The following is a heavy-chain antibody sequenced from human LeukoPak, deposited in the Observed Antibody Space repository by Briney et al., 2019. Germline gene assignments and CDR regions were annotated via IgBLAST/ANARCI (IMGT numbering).Heavy chain of an antibody. Sequence: GGSLRFSCAASGFTVSSTYMSWVRQAPGKGLEWVSVIESGGRTYYADSVKGRFTISRDSSKNTLYLQMNSLRAEDTAFYFCARENGHIYGYAFLDQWGQGTLVTVSS. CDR3: ARENGHIYGYAFLDQ. D-gene: IGHD5-18*01. CDR1: GFTVSSTY. V-gene: IGHV3-53*01. J-gene: IGHJ4*02. CDR2: IESGGRT.